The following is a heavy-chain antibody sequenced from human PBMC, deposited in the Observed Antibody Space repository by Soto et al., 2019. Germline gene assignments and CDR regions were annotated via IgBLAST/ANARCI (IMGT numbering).Heavy chain of an antibody. CDR1: GYTFTRSG. CDR2: ISTYNGDP. V-gene: IGHV1-18*01. D-gene: IGHD5-12*01. Sequence: QVQLVQSGAEVKKPGASVKVSWKPSGYTFTRSGISSVRQAPGQRLEWMGGISTYNGDPNYAQTFQDGVTMTTDTSRRTASMGLRTLRSDDTAVYYCAREGVAPYYYYGMDVWAQGTPVSVSS. J-gene: IGHJ6*02. CDR3: AREGVAPYYYYGMDV.